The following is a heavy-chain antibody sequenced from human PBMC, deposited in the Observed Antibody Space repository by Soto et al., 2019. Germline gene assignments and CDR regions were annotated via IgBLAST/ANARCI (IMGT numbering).Heavy chain of an antibody. CDR3: ATTEAGVTNFDY. D-gene: IGHD3-10*01. V-gene: IGHV4-59*01. J-gene: IGHJ4*02. CDR1: GGSISSYY. CDR2: IYYSGST. Sequence: SETLSLTCTVSGGSISSYYWSWIRQPPGKGLEWIGYIYYSGSTNYNPSLKSRVTISVDTSKNQFSLKLSSVTAADTAVYYCATTEAGVTNFDYWGQGTLVTVSS.